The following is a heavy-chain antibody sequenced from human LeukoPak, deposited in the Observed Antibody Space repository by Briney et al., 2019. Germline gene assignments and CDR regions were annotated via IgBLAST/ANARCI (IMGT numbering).Heavy chain of an antibody. CDR3: ARGVVEDLDAEIPFFDY. D-gene: IGHD2-21*01. V-gene: IGHV4-38-2*02. CDR2: VYHSGST. J-gene: IGHJ4*02. CDR1: GYSISNGYY. Sequence: SETLSLTCTVSGYSISNGYYWGWIRQPPGKGLEWIGTVYHSGSTYDNPSLKSRVTISVDTSKNQFSLKLRSVTASDTAVYYCARGVVEDLDAEIPFFDYWGQGTLVTVSS.